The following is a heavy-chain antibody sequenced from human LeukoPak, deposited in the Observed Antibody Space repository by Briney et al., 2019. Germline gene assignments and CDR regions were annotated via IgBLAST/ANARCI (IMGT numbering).Heavy chain of an antibody. J-gene: IGHJ6*02. V-gene: IGHV3-23*01. CDR1: GFTFSSYA. CDR2: ISGSGGST. D-gene: IGHD2-2*01. Sequence: PGGSLRLSCAASGFTFSSYAISWVRQAPGKGLEWVSAISGSGGSTYYADSVKGRFTISRDNSKNTLYLQMNSLRAEDTAVYYCAKVRRSSSHWREYCYYGMDVWGQGTTVTVSS. CDR3: AKVRRSSSHWREYCYYGMDV.